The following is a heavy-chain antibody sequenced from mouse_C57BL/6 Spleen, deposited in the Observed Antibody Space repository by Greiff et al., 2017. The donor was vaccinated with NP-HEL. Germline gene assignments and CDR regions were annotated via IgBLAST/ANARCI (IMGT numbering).Heavy chain of an antibody. Sequence: VQLQQPGAELVRPGSSVKLSCKASGYTFTSYWMHWVKQRPIQGLEWIGNIDPSDSETHYNQKFKDKATLTVDKSSSTAYMQLSSLTSEDSAVYYCARSGGYDGTGFAYWGQGTLVTVSA. CDR3: ARSGGYDGTGFAY. CDR1: GYTFTSYW. J-gene: IGHJ3*01. D-gene: IGHD2-2*01. V-gene: IGHV1-52*01. CDR2: IDPSDSET.